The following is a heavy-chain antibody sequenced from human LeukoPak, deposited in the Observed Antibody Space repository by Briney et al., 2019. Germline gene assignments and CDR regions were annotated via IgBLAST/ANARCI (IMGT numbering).Heavy chain of an antibody. CDR2: ISSSSSYI. D-gene: IGHD3-22*01. CDR1: GFTFSSYS. V-gene: IGHV3-21*01. J-gene: IGHJ3*01. CDR3: ARGYYDSSGYYYEDAFDL. Sequence: PGGSLRLSCAASGFTFSSYSMNWVRQAPGKGLEWVSSISSSSSYIYYADSVKGRFTISRDNAKNSLYLQMNSLRAEDTAVYYCARGYYDSSGYYYEDAFDLWGQGTMVTVSS.